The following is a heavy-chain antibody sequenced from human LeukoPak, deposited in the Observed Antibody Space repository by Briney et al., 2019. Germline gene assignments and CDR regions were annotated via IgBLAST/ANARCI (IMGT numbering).Heavy chain of an antibody. Sequence: GGSLRLSCAASGFTFSGDWMSWVRQAPGKGLEWVANIKQDGSEKYYVDSVKGRFTISRDNANKSLYLQMNSLRAEDTAVYYCARVAYYCSGGSCYPGVSDYWGQGTLVTVSS. CDR1: GFTFSGDW. D-gene: IGHD2-15*01. CDR2: IKQDGSEK. V-gene: IGHV3-7*01. CDR3: ARVAYYCSGGSCYPGVSDY. J-gene: IGHJ4*02.